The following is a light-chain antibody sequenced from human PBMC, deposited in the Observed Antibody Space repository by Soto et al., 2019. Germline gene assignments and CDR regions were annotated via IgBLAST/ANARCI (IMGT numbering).Light chain of an antibody. CDR3: QSYDSSLSGLYV. J-gene: IGLJ1*01. CDR2: DVS. Sequence: QSVLTQPASVSGSPGQSITISCTGTSSDVGGYNYVSWYQQHPGKAPKLMIYDVSNRPSGVPNRFSGSKSGNSASLAITGLQAEDEADYYCQSYDSSLSGLYVFGTGTKVTVL. CDR1: SSDVGGYNY. V-gene: IGLV2-14*01.